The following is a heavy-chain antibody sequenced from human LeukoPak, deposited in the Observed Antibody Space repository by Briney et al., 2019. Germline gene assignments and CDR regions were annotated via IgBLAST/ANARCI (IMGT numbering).Heavy chain of an antibody. CDR2: ITASGDRT. V-gene: IGHV3-23*01. Sequence: GGSLRLSCAASGFTFNDYVMIWVRQAPGKGLEWVSGITASGDRTFYGDSVRGRFTMSRDNSKNTVYLQMNSLRVDDTAVYYCARRDIVVVVSASDYWGQGTLVTVSS. CDR1: GFTFNDYV. CDR3: ARRDIVVVVSASDY. J-gene: IGHJ4*02. D-gene: IGHD2-15*01.